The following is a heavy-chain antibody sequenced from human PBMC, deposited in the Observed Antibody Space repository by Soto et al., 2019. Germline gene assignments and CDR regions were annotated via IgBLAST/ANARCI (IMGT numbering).Heavy chain of an antibody. CDR2: IYYSGST. CDR3: ARSISP. J-gene: IGHJ5*02. CDR1: GGSISSGGYY. V-gene: IGHV4-31*03. D-gene: IGHD3-3*01. Sequence: QVQLQESGPGLVKPSQTLSLTCTVSGGSISSGGYYWSWIRRHPGKGLEWIGYIYYSGSTYSNPSLKSRATISLDTSKNQFSLTLRSVTAADTAVYYCARSISPWGQGTLVPVSS.